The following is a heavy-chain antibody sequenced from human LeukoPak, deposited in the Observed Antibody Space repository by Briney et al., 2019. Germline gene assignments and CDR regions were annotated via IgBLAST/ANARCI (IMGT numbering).Heavy chain of an antibody. Sequence: SETLSLTCTVSGYSISSGYYWGWIRQPPGKGLEWIGSIYHSGSTYYNPSLKSRVTISVDTSKNQFSLKLSSVTAADTAVYYCARVWGHYDSSGLPGYWGQGTLVTVSS. D-gene: IGHD3-22*01. CDR3: ARVWGHYDSSGLPGY. V-gene: IGHV4-38-2*02. CDR1: GYSISSGYY. J-gene: IGHJ4*02. CDR2: IYHSGST.